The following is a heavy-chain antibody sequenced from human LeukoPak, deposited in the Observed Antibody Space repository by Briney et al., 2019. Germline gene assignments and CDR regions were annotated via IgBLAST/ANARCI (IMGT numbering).Heavy chain of an antibody. Sequence: ASVKVSCKVSGYTLTELSMHWVRQAPGKGLEWMGGFGPEDGETIYAQKFQGRVTMTEDTSTDTAYMELSSLRSEDTAVYYCATAPRLLWFGEYPLYYWGQGTLVTVSS. D-gene: IGHD3-10*01. CDR3: ATAPRLLWFGEYPLYY. CDR1: GYTLTELS. J-gene: IGHJ4*02. V-gene: IGHV1-24*01. CDR2: FGPEDGET.